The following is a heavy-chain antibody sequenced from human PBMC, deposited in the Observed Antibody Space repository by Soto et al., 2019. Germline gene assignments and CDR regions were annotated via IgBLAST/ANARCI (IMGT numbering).Heavy chain of an antibody. CDR3: ARGHYYDSSGYDY. Sequence: EVQLVESGGGLVQPGGSLRLSCAASGFTFSSYSMNWVRQAPGKGREWVSYISSSSSTIYYADSVKGRFTISRDNAKNSLELQMNSLRDEDTAVYYCARGHYYDSSGYDYWGQGTLVTVAS. CDR1: GFTFSSYS. D-gene: IGHD3-22*01. CDR2: ISSSSSTI. J-gene: IGHJ4*02. V-gene: IGHV3-48*02.